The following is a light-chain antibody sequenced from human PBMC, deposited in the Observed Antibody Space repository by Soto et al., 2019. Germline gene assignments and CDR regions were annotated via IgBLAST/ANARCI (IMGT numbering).Light chain of an antibody. Sequence: QSVLTQPPSVSGAPGQRVTISCTGSSSNIGAGYDVHWYQQLPGTAPKLLIYGNSNRPSGVPDRFSGSKSGTSASPAITGLQAEDEADYYCQSYDSSLSGSVFGGGTKSPS. CDR2: GNS. V-gene: IGLV1-40*01. CDR3: QSYDSSLSGSV. J-gene: IGLJ2*01. CDR1: SSNIGAGYD.